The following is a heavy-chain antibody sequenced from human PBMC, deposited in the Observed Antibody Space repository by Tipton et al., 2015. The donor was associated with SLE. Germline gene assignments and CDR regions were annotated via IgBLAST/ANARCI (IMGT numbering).Heavy chain of an antibody. CDR2: IYTSGGT. J-gene: IGHJ4*02. D-gene: IGHD3-10*01. V-gene: IGHV4-4*07. CDR1: GASISGYY. CDR3: ATLDASGSYPFDY. Sequence: TLSLTCIVSGASISGYYWSWFRQPAGKGLEWIGRIYTSGGTNYKPSLKSRVTISVDTSKNQFSLKLSSVTAADTAVYYCATLDASGSYPFDYWGQGTRVTVSS.